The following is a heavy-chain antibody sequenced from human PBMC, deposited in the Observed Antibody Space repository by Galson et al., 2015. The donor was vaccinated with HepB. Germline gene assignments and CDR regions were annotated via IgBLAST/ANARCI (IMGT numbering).Heavy chain of an antibody. Sequence: SLRLSCAASGMSLSSYGMHWVRQAPGKGLEWVAVISYDGSNVYYAESVKGRFTISRDDSKNTIYLEMNRLRREDTAIYYCAKTYDFYFYYMDVWGKGTTVTVSS. CDR2: ISYDGSNV. D-gene: IGHD2-21*01. CDR1: GMSLSSYG. CDR3: AKTYDFYFYYMDV. V-gene: IGHV3-30*18. J-gene: IGHJ6*03.